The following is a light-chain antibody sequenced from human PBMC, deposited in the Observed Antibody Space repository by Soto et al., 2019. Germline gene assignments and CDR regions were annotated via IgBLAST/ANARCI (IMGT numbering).Light chain of an antibody. CDR1: QSVSSSY. Sequence: EIVLTQSPGTLSLSPGERATLSCRASQSVSSSYLAWYQQKPGQAPRLLMYATSNRATDIPDRFSGSGSGTDFTLTISRLEPEDFALYYCQQYVTAPRTFGQGTKVEIK. CDR3: QQYVTAPRT. J-gene: IGKJ1*01. CDR2: ATS. V-gene: IGKV3-20*01.